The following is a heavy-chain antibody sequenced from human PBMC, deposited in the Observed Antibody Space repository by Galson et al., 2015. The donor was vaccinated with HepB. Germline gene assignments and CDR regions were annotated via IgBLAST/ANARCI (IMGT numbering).Heavy chain of an antibody. Sequence: SLRLSCAASGFTFTNFAINWVRQAPGKGLEWVSAISGTGDTTLYAASVKGRFTISRDNSKNTVYLQMNSLRSDDTAVYYCTRWTTSYEYWGQGTLVPVSS. CDR1: GFTFTNFA. D-gene: IGHD5-12*01. CDR2: ISGTGDTT. CDR3: TRWTTSYEY. V-gene: IGHV3-23*01. J-gene: IGHJ4*02.